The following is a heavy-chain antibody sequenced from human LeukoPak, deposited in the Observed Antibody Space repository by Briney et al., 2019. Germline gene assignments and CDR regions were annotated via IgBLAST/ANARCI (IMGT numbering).Heavy chain of an antibody. CDR2: IYYSGST. CDR1: GGSISSYY. CDR3: ARLRVHTPNYYDSSGYHHYYYGMDV. V-gene: IGHV4-59*08. D-gene: IGHD3-22*01. J-gene: IGHJ6*02. Sequence: PSETLSLTCAVSGGSISSYYWSWIRQPPGKGLEWIGYIYYSGSTNYNPSLKSRVTISVDTSKNQFSLKLSSVTAADTAVYYCARLRVHTPNYYDSSGYHHYYYGMDVWGQGTTVTVSS.